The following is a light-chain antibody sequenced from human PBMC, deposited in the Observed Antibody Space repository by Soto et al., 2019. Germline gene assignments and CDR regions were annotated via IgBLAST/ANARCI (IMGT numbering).Light chain of an antibody. CDR1: QGISKF. J-gene: IGKJ1*01. CDR3: QNYKHGPWT. CDR2: ATS. Sequence: DIQRTQYPSSLSASVGDRVTITCRASQGISKFLAWYQQKPGKVPRLLIYATSTLESGVPSRFSGSGTGTDFIRTISSLQPEGVAVYYCQNYKHGPWTFGKGTKVESK. V-gene: IGKV1-27*01.